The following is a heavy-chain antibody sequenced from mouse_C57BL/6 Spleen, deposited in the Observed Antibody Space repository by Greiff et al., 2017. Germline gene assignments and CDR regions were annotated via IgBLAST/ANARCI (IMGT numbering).Heavy chain of an antibody. Sequence: QVQLQQSGPELVKPGASVKISCKASGYAFSSSWMNWVKQRPGKGLEWIGRIYPGDGDTNYNGKFKGKATLTADKSSSTAYMQLSSLTSEDSAVYFCARPPYYYGSSPYWYFDVWGTGTTVTVSS. J-gene: IGHJ1*03. V-gene: IGHV1-82*01. CDR2: IYPGDGDT. CDR3: ARPPYYYGSSPYWYFDV. CDR1: GYAFSSSW. D-gene: IGHD1-1*01.